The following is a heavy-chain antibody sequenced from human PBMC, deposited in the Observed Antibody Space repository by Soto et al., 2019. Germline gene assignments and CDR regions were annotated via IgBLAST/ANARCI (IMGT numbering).Heavy chain of an antibody. CDR3: SADHQHMAMGWPV. CDR2: IVVVSGST. CDR1: GFDFGSFG. J-gene: IGHJ6*02. V-gene: IGHV1-58*02. D-gene: IGHD1-26*01. Sequence: SVKVSCKASGFDFGSFGIQFLRQTRGRGLEWIGWIVVVSGSTNYARQFQGRVAISRDMSSSTAYLDLYDLKSDDTAVYFCSADHQHMAMGWPVWGQGTTVTVSS.